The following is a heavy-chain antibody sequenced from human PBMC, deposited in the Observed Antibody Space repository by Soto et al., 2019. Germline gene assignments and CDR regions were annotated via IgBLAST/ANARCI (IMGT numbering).Heavy chain of an antibody. CDR3: AKWKIKSDIVVVVAASYWFDP. V-gene: IGHV3-23*01. CDR1: GFTFSSYA. J-gene: IGHJ5*02. CDR2: ISGSGGST. D-gene: IGHD2-15*01. Sequence: EVQLLESGGGLVQPGGSLRLSCAASGFTFSSYAMSWVRQAPGKGLEWVSAISGSGGSTYYADSVKGRFTISRDNSKNTLYRQMNSLRAEDTAVYYCAKWKIKSDIVVVVAASYWFDPWGQGTLVTVSS.